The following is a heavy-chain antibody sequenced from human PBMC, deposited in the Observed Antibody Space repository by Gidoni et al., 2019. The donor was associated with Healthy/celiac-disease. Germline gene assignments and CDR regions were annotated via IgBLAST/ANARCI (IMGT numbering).Heavy chain of an antibody. V-gene: IGHV3-21*01. CDR1: GFTFSSYS. CDR2: ISSSSSYI. J-gene: IGHJ6*02. D-gene: IGHD3-3*01. CDR3: ARDYYDFWSGYQLYYYYGMDV. Sequence: GQLVESGGGLVKPGGSLRLSCAASGFTFSSYSMNWVRQAPGKGLEWVSSISSSSSYIYYADSVKGRFTISRDNAKNSLYLQMNSLRAEDTAVYYCARDYYDFWSGYQLYYYYGMDVWGQGTTVTVSS.